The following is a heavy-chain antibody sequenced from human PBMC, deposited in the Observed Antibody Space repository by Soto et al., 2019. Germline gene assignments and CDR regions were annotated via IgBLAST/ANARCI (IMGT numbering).Heavy chain of an antibody. D-gene: IGHD2-2*01. V-gene: IGHV4-39*01. CDR3: ATLVVPAAGGYYYYYGMDV. CDR1: GGSISSSSYY. Sequence: ETLSLTCTVSGGSISSSSYYWGWIRQPPGKGLEWIGSIYYSGSTYYNPSLKSRVTISVDTSKNQFSLKLSSVTAADTAVYYCATLVVPAAGGYYYYYGMDVWGQGTTVTVSS. CDR2: IYYSGST. J-gene: IGHJ6*02.